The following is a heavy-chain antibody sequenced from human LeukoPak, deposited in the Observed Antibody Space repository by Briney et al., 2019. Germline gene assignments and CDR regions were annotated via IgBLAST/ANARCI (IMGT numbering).Heavy chain of an antibody. D-gene: IGHD5-12*01. CDR1: GFTFSSYA. CDR3: ARESGWWLRVLDY. V-gene: IGHV3-30-3*01. Sequence: PGRSLRLSCAASGFTFSSYAMHWVRQAPGKGLEWVAVISYDGSNKYYADSVKGRFTISRDNSKNTLYLQMNSLRAEDTAVYYCARESGWWLRVLDYWGQGTLVTVSS. J-gene: IGHJ4*02. CDR2: ISYDGSNK.